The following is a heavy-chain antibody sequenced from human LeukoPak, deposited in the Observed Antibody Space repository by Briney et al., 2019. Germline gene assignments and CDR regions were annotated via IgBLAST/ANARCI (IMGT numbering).Heavy chain of an antibody. J-gene: IGHJ4*02. V-gene: IGHV3-30*04. Sequence: GGSLRLSCAASGFTFSSYAMHWGSQAPGKGLGWVAVISYDGSNKYYADSVKGRFTISRDNSKNTLYLQMHSLTAEDTAVYYCARDRMGAILYFDYWGQGTLVTVSS. D-gene: IGHD1-26*01. CDR1: GFTFSSYA. CDR2: ISYDGSNK. CDR3: ARDRMGAILYFDY.